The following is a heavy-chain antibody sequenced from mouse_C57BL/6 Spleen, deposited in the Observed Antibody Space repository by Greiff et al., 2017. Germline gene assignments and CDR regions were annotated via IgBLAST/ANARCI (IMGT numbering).Heavy chain of an antibody. Sequence: VMLVESGGGLVKPGGSLKLSCAASGFTFSDYGMHWVRQAPEKGLEWVAYISSGSSTIYYADTVKGRFTISRDNAKNTLFLQMTSLRSEDTAMYYCARPVGYYEYFDVWGTGTTVTVSS. D-gene: IGHD2-3*01. CDR3: ARPVGYYEYFDV. V-gene: IGHV5-17*01. CDR1: GFTFSDYG. CDR2: ISSGSSTI. J-gene: IGHJ1*03.